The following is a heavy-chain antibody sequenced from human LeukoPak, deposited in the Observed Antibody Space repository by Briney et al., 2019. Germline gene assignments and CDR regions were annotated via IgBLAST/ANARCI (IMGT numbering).Heavy chain of an antibody. CDR3: ARQPTLAGYDSSGQGSYYYYGMDV. CDR2: IYPGDSDT. J-gene: IGHJ6*02. D-gene: IGHD3-22*01. V-gene: IGHV5-51*01. Sequence: GESLKISCKGSGYSFTSYWIGWVRQMPGKGLEWMGIIYPGDSDTRYSPSFQGQVTISADKSISTAYLQWSSLKASDTAMYYCARQPTLAGYDSSGQGSYYYYGMDVWGQGTTVTVSS. CDR1: GYSFTSYW.